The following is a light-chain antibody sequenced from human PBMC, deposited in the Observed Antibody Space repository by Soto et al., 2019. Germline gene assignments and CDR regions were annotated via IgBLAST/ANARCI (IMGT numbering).Light chain of an antibody. CDR3: QQYYSYPGT. CDR1: QGISSY. V-gene: IGKV1-8*01. J-gene: IGKJ3*01. CDR2: AAS. Sequence: AIRMTQSPSSLSASTGDRVTITCRASQGISSYLAWYQQKPGKAPKLLIYAASTLQSGVPSRFSGSGSATDFTLTISCLQSEDFATYYCQQYYSYPGTFGPGTKVVIK.